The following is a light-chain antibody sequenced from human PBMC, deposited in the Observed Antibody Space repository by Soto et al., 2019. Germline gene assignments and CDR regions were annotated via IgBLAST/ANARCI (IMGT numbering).Light chain of an antibody. CDR2: EVS. V-gene: IGLV2-14*01. CDR1: SSDVGGYNY. J-gene: IGLJ1*01. Sequence: QSVLTQPASVSGSPGQSITISCTGTSSDVGGYNYVSWYQQHPGKALKLMIYEVSNRPSGVSNRFSGSKSGNTASLTISGLQAEDEADYYCSSYTSSSTYYVFGTGTKVTVL. CDR3: SSYTSSSTYYV.